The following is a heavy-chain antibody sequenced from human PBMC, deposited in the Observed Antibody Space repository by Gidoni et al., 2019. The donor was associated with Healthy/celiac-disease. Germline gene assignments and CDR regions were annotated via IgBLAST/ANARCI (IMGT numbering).Heavy chain of an antibody. CDR3: ARLGYQLLTGGLDWFDP. CDR1: GYSISSGYY. J-gene: IGHJ5*02. D-gene: IGHD2-2*01. CDR2: IYHSGST. V-gene: IGHV4-38-2*01. Sequence: QVQLQESGPGLVKPSETLSLTCAVSGYSISSGYYWGWIRQPPGKGLEWIGSIYHSGSTYYNPSLKSRVTISVDTSKNQFSLKLSSVTAADTAVYYCARLGYQLLTGGLDWFDPWGQGTLVTVSS.